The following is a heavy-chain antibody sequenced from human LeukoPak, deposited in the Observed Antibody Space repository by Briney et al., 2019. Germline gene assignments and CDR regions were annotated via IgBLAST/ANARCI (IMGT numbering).Heavy chain of an antibody. V-gene: IGHV4-59*12. CDR3: ARLYSYGYHVDDY. CDR1: GGPINSYY. CDR2: ISYRGST. J-gene: IGHJ4*02. D-gene: IGHD5-18*01. Sequence: SETLSLTCTVSGGPINSYYWSWIRQPPGQGLEWIGYISYRGSTTYNPSLKSRVTISVDTSKNQFSLKLSSVTAADTAVYYCARLYSYGYHVDDYWGQGTLVTVSS.